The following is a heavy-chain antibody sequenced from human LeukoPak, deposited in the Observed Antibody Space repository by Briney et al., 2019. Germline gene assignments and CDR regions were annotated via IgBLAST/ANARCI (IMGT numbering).Heavy chain of an antibody. CDR3: ARSYTGSPRNWFYS. D-gene: IGHD1-26*01. Sequence: PGGSLRLSCAASGFTFSSYEMNWVRQAPGKGLEWVSYISSSGSTIYDADSVKGRFTISRDNAKNSLYLQMNSLRVEDTAVYYCARSYTGSPRNWFYSWGQGTLVTVSS. J-gene: IGHJ5*01. CDR1: GFTFSSYE. CDR2: ISSSGSTI. V-gene: IGHV3-48*03.